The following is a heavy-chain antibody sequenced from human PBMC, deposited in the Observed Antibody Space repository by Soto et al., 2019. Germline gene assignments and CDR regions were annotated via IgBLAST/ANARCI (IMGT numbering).Heavy chain of an antibody. J-gene: IGHJ4*02. V-gene: IGHV4-31*03. CDR2: IYYSGST. CDR1: GGSISSGGFY. CDR3: ARSHYFDTSGYYFYYFDY. D-gene: IGHD3-22*01. Sequence: QVQLQESGPGLVKPSQTLSLTCTVSGGSISSGGFYWSWIRQHPGKGLEWIGYIYYSGSTYYNPSLKSRVSISVDTSKNQFSLKLSSVTAADTAVYYLARSHYFDTSGYYFYYFDYWGQGTLVTVSS.